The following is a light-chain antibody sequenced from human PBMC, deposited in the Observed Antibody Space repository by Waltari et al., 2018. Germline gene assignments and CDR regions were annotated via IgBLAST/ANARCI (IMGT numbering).Light chain of an antibody. CDR2: WAS. Sequence: DIVMTQSPDSLAVSLGERATINCKSSQSVLYHSNNKNYLAWYQQQPGQPPHLLIPWASTRESGVPDRFSGSGSGTDFTLTISSLQAEDVAVYYCQQYYNTPYTFGQGTNLEIK. CDR3: QQYYNTPYT. J-gene: IGKJ2*01. CDR1: QSVLYHSNNKNY. V-gene: IGKV4-1*01.